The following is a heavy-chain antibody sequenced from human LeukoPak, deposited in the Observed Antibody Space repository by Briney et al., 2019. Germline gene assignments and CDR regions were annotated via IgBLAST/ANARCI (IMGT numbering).Heavy chain of an antibody. CDR1: GYSFTSYW. D-gene: IGHD6-19*01. V-gene: IGHV5-51*01. CDR2: IYPGDSDT. J-gene: IGHJ3*02. CDR3: ATLPSSGWYSEDAFEI. Sequence: GESLKISCKGSGYSFTSYWIGWVRQMPGKGLEWMAIIYPGDSDTRYSPSFQGQVTISADKSVTTAYLQWTSLKASDTAIYYCATLPSSGWYSEDAFEIWGQGAMVTVSS.